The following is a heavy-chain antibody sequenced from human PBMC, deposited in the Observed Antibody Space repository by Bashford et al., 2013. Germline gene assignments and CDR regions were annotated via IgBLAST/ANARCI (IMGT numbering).Heavy chain of an antibody. CDR2: IHFSGIT. V-gene: IGHV4-61*03. CDR3: ARDPDHDSSGWTFNY. Sequence: WIRQPPGKGLEWIGNIHFSGITSYNPFLKSRTTISVDTSRKHFSLELSSVTAADTAVYYCARDPDHDSSGWTFNYWGQGTLVTVSS. J-gene: IGHJ4*02. D-gene: IGHD3-22*01.